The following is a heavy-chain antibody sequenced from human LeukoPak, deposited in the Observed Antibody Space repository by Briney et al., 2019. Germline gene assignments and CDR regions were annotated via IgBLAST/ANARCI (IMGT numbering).Heavy chain of an antibody. CDR2: IYYSGST. J-gene: IGHJ4*02. Sequence: PSETLSLTCTVSGGSISSYYWSWNRQPPGKGLEWIGYIYYSGSTNYNPSLKSRVTISVDTSKNHFSLKLSSLTAADTAVYYCARGSYGDYLRFDYWGQGTLVTVSS. CDR3: ARGSYGDYLRFDY. CDR1: GGSISSYY. V-gene: IGHV4-59*01. D-gene: IGHD4-17*01.